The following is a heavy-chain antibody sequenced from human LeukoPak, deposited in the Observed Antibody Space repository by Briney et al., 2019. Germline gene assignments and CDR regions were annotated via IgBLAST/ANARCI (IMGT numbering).Heavy chain of an antibody. CDR3: ARDVRDTSYRALDY. Sequence: GGSLRLSCAASGFPFSTYWMAWVRQAPGKGLEGKGLEWVANIKEDGSEKSYVDSVKGRFTVSRDNAKNSLFLEMNSVRANDTAVYYCARDVRDTSYRALDYWGQGSQVTVSS. V-gene: IGHV3-7*05. J-gene: IGHJ4*02. CDR2: IKEDGSEK. CDR1: GFPFSTYW. D-gene: IGHD2-2*01.